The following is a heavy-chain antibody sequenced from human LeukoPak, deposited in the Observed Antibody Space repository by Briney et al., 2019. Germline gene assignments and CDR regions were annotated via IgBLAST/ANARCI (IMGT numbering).Heavy chain of an antibody. CDR2: INPNSGGT. V-gene: IGHV1-2*02. D-gene: IGHD4-17*01. J-gene: IGHJ6*03. CDR1: GYTFTGYY. Sequence: ASVKVSCKASGYTFTGYYMHWVRQAPGQGLEWMGWINPNSGGTNYAQKFQGRVTMTRDTSISTAYMELSRLRSDDTAVYYCGRGSLDYEVLDYYYYMDVWGKGTTVTVSS. CDR3: GRGSLDYEVLDYYYYMDV.